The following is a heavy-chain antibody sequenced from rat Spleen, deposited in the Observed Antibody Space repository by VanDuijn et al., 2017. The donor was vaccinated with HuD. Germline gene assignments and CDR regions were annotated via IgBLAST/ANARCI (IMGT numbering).Heavy chain of an antibody. V-gene: IGHV5-19*01. Sequence: EVQLVESGGALVQPGRSLKLSCAASGFTFSNYGMHWIRQAPTKGLEWVAYISPSGGSTYYRDSVKGRFTISRDHAKSTLYLRMESLRSEDTATYYCATDNNYFDYWGQGVMVTVSS. CDR2: ISPSGGST. CDR3: ATDNNYFDY. CDR1: GFTFSNYG. D-gene: IGHD1-10*01. J-gene: IGHJ2*01.